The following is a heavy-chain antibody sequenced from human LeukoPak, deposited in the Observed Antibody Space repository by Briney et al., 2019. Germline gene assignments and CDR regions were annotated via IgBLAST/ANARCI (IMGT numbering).Heavy chain of an antibody. J-gene: IGHJ4*02. CDR3: ARDEDPYSISWYLFDY. CDR1: GFTFSSYA. D-gene: IGHD6-13*01. Sequence: PGGSLRLSCAASGFTFSSYAMSWVRQAPGKGLEWVSGITSSGTYRYYAGSVKGRFTISRDNSKDTLYLEVNSLRAEDTAIYYCARDEDPYSISWYLFDYWGQGTLVAVS. V-gene: IGHV3-23*01. CDR2: ITSSGTYR.